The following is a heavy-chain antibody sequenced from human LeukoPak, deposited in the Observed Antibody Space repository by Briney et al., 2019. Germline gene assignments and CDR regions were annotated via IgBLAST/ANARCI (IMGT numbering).Heavy chain of an antibody. V-gene: IGHV3-7*03. J-gene: IGHJ4*02. CDR2: IKEDGSEK. Sequence: GGSLRLSCAGYGFTFSGYWMSWVRQAPGKGLEWVANIKEDGSEKNYVDSVKGRFTISRDNAKNSLYLQMNSLRAEDTAVYYCARGVNWYVSHWGQGTLVTVSS. CDR3: ARGVNWYVSH. CDR1: GFTFSGYW. D-gene: IGHD1-1*01.